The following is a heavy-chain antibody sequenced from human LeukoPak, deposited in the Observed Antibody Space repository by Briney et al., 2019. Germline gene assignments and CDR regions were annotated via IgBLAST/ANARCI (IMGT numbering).Heavy chain of an antibody. J-gene: IGHJ4*02. D-gene: IGHD1-1*01. V-gene: IGHV3-7*04. Sequence: GSLRLSCAVSGFSFSNFWMSWVRQAPGRGLEWVANIHPEGNEKYHVESVKGRFTISRDNTKNLLFLQMKGLRVEDTAVYYCARGDDSSGDHWGQGTLVTVSS. CDR3: ARGDDSSGDH. CDR1: GFSFSNFW. CDR2: IHPEGNEK.